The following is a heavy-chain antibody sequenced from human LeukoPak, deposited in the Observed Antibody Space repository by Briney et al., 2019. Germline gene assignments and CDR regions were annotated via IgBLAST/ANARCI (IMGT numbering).Heavy chain of an antibody. V-gene: IGHV1-18*01. CDR2: ISAYNGNT. Sequence: ASVKVSCKASGYSFTGYAMNWVRQAPGQGLEWMGWISAYNGNTNYAQKLQGRVTMTTDTSTSTAYMELRSLRSDDTAVYYCARDLYDYVWGSYREYYFDYWGQGTLVTVSS. D-gene: IGHD3-16*02. CDR3: ARDLYDYVWGSYREYYFDY. J-gene: IGHJ4*02. CDR1: GYSFTGYA.